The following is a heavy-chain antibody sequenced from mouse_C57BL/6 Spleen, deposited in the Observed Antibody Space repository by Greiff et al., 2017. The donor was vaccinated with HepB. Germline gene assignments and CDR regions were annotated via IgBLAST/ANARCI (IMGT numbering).Heavy chain of an antibody. D-gene: IGHD3-1*01. CDR2: IYPRSGNT. V-gene: IGHV1-81*01. CDR3: ARSGFSYAMDY. CDR1: GYTFTSYG. J-gene: IGHJ4*01. Sequence: VKLVESGAELARPGASVKLSCKASGYTFTSYGISWVKQRTGQGLEWIGEIYPRSGNTYYNEKFKGKATLTADKSSSTAYMELRSLTSEDSAVYFCARSGFSYAMDYWGQGTSVTVSS.